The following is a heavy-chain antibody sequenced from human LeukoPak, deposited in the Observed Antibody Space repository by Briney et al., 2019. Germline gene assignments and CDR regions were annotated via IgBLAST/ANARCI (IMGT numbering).Heavy chain of an antibody. J-gene: IGHJ6*03. Sequence: VASVKVSCKASGYTFTSYGISWVRQAPGQGLEWMGWISGHNGNTNYAQKLQGRVTMTTDTSTSTAYMELRSLRSDDTAMYYCARDQPRVGLMSYYMDVWGKGTTVTVSS. CDR3: ARDQPRVGLMSYYMDV. D-gene: IGHD2-8*01. CDR1: GYTFTSYG. CDR2: ISGHNGNT. V-gene: IGHV1-18*01.